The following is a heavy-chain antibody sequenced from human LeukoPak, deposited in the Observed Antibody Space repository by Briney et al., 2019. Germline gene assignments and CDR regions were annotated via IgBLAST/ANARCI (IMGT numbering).Heavy chain of an antibody. D-gene: IGHD3-10*01. CDR2: IYSGGST. V-gene: IGHV3-53*05. J-gene: IGHJ6*03. CDR3: AKRLGSGSYYYYMDV. Sequence: GGSLRLSCAASGFTVSSNYMSWVRQAPGKGLEWVSVIYSGGSTYYADSVKGRFTISRDNSKNTLYLQMNSLRAEDTAVYYCAKRLGSGSYYYYMDVWGKGTTVTISS. CDR1: GFTVSSNY.